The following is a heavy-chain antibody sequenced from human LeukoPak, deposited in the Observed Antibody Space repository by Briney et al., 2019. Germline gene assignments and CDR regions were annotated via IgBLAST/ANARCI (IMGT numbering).Heavy chain of an antibody. Sequence: GGSLRKSCAATGYTFKSYGMHKVRKATGKGLECTAFIRYDGSNKYYADSVKGRFTISRDNSKNTLYLQMNSLRAEDTAVYYCAKGMTTGYYFDYWGQGTLVTVSS. CDR2: IRYDGSNK. V-gene: IGHV3-30*02. D-gene: IGHD4-17*01. J-gene: IGHJ4*02. CDR3: AKGMTTGYYFDY. CDR1: GYTFKSYG.